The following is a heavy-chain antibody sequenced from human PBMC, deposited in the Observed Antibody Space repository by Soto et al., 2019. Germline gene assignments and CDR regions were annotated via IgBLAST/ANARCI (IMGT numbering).Heavy chain of an antibody. Sequence: ASVKVSCKASGYTFTSYAMHWVRQAPGQRLEWMGWINAGNGNTKYSQKFQGRVTITRDTSASTAYMELSSLRSEDTAVYYCARDQEWELGLGFDYWGQGTLVTVSS. CDR3: ARDQEWELGLGFDY. V-gene: IGHV1-3*01. CDR1: GYTFTSYA. D-gene: IGHD1-26*01. J-gene: IGHJ4*02. CDR2: INAGNGNT.